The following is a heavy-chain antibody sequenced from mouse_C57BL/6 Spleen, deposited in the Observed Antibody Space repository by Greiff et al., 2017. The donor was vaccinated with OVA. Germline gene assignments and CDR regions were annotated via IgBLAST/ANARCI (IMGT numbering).Heavy chain of an antibody. CDR1: GYSFTDYN. D-gene: IGHD2-1*01. Sequence: VQLKESGPELVKPGASVKISCKASGYSFTDYNMNWVKQSNGKSLEWIGVINPNYGTTSYNQQFKGKATLTVDQSSSTAYMQLNSLTAEDSAVYYCARGYYGNYEGVSYYFDYWGQGTTLTVSS. J-gene: IGHJ2*01. V-gene: IGHV1-39*01. CDR3: ARGYYGNYEGVSYYFDY. CDR2: INPNYGTT.